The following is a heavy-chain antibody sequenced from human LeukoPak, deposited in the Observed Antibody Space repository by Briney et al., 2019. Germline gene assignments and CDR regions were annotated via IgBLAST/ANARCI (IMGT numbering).Heavy chain of an antibody. J-gene: IGHJ4*02. CDR3: ARGVLAAAAPGDY. CDR2: ISNSGSNI. V-gene: IGHV3-11*04. D-gene: IGHD6-13*01. Sequence: GGSLRLSCAASGFIFSDYYMSWIRQAPGKGLEWISYISNSGSNIYYADSVKGRFTISRDNAKNSLYLQMNSLRAEDTAVYYCARGVLAAAAPGDYWGQGTLVTVSS. CDR1: GFIFSDYY.